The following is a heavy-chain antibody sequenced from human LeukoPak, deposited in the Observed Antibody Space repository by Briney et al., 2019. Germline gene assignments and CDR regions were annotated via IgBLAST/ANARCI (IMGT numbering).Heavy chain of an antibody. D-gene: IGHD1-14*01. CDR2: ISSSSSTI. CDR1: GFTFSSYS. CDR3: ARDKEGWTGDAFDI. J-gene: IGHJ3*02. V-gene: IGHV3-48*01. Sequence: GGSLRLSCAASGFTFSSYSMNWVRQAPGKGLEWVSYISSSSSTIYYADSVKGRFTISRDNAKNSLYLQMNSLRAEDTAVYYCARDKEGWTGDAFDIWGQGTMVTVSS.